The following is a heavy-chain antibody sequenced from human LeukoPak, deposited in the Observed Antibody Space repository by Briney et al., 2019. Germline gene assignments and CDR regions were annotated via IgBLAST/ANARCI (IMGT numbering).Heavy chain of an antibody. CDR1: GGSISSYY. J-gene: IGHJ3*02. Sequence: SETLSLTCTVSGGSISSYYWSWIRQPAGKGLEWIGRIYTSGSTNYNPSLKSRVTMSVDTSKNQFSLKLGSVTAADTAVYYCARDVYCSSTSCYPDAFDIWGQGTMVTVSS. CDR3: ARDVYCSSTSCYPDAFDI. CDR2: IYTSGST. V-gene: IGHV4-4*07. D-gene: IGHD2-2*01.